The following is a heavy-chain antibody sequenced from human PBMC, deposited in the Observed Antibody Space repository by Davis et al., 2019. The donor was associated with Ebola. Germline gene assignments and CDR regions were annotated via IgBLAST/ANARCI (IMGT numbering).Heavy chain of an antibody. CDR2: IYTSGST. Sequence: PSETLSLTCTVSGGSVSSGSYYWSWIRQPAGKGLEWIGRIYTSGSTNYNPSLKSRVTMSVDTSKNQFSLKLSSVTAADTAVYYCARGSGYYYGYWGQGTLVTVSS. D-gene: IGHD3-22*01. V-gene: IGHV4-61*02. CDR3: ARGSGYYYGY. J-gene: IGHJ4*02. CDR1: GGSVSSGSYY.